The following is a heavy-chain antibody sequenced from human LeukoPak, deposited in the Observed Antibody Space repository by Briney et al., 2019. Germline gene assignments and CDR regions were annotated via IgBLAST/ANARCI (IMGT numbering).Heavy chain of an antibody. CDR2: IISDGNTT. CDR1: GFPLSNFW. Sequence: GGSLRLSCTASGFPLSNFWMHWVRQVPGKGLVRVSRIISDGNTTSYADSVKGRFTISRDNAKNTLYLQMNSLRAEDTAVYYCTRDWRNMAFDYWGQGTLVTVSS. CDR3: TRDWRNMAFDY. J-gene: IGHJ4*02. D-gene: IGHD2/OR15-2a*01. V-gene: IGHV3-74*01.